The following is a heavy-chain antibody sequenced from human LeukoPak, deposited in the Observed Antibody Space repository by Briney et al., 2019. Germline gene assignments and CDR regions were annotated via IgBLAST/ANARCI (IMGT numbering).Heavy chain of an antibody. CDR3: ARRSTTGYYEY. J-gene: IGHJ4*02. V-gene: IGHV4-34*01. CDR1: GGSFSGYY. CDR2: INHSGST. D-gene: IGHD3-9*01. Sequence: SETLSLTCAVYGGSFSGYYWSWIRQPPGKGLEWIGEINHSGSTNYNPSLKSRVTISVDTSKNQFSLKLSSVTAADTAVYYCARRSTTGYYEYWGQGTLVTVSS.